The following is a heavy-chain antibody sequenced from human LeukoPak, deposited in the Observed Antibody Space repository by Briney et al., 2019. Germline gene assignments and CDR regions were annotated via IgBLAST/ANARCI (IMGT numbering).Heavy chain of an antibody. Sequence: GGSLRLSCAASGFTFSSYAMHWVRQAPGKGLEWVAVISYDGSNKYYADSVKGRFTISRDNSKNTLYLQMNSLRAEDTAVYYCARDGREEGATTIDYWGQGTLVTVSS. D-gene: IGHD1-26*01. J-gene: IGHJ4*02. V-gene: IGHV3-30*04. CDR1: GFTFSSYA. CDR2: ISYDGSNK. CDR3: ARDGREEGATTIDY.